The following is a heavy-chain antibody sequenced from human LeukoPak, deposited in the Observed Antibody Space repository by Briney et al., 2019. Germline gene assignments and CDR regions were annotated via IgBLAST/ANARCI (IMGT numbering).Heavy chain of an antibody. CDR3: ARGTSGSYSRYYYYYMDV. CDR2: IYNSGST. J-gene: IGHJ6*03. CDR1: GGSISSYY. V-gene: IGHV4-59*01. D-gene: IGHD1-26*01. Sequence: PSETLSLTCTVSGGSISSYYRSWIRQPPGKGLEWIAYIYNSGSTNYNRSLKSRVTISVDTSKNQFSLRLSSVTAADTAVYYCARGTSGSYSRYYYYYMDVWGKGTTVTVSS.